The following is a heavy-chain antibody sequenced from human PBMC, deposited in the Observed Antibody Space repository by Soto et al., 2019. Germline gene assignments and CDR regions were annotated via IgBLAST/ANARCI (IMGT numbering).Heavy chain of an antibody. Sequence: EVQLVESGGGLVKPGGSLRLSCAASGFTFSNAWMSWLRQAPGKGLEWVGRIKSKTDGGTTDYAAPVKGRFTISRDDSQNTLYLQMNSLTTADTAVYYCTTADLFYYDFWSGHDYWGQGTLVTVSS. J-gene: IGHJ4*02. V-gene: IGHV3-15*01. CDR1: GFTFSNAW. D-gene: IGHD3-3*01. CDR3: TTADLFYYDFWSGHDY. CDR2: IKSKTDGGTT.